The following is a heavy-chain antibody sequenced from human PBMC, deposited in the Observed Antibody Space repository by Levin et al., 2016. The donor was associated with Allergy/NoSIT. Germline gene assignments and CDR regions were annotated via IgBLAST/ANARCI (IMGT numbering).Heavy chain of an antibody. J-gene: IGHJ6*02. V-gene: IGHV3-74*01. CDR3: ARVNRGAMGSYYYYGMDV. D-gene: IGHD5-18*01. Sequence: VRQAPGKGLVWVSRINSDGSSTSYADPVKGRFTISRDNAKNTLYLQMNSLRAEDTAVYYCARVNRGAMGSYYYYGMDVWGQGTTVTVSS. CDR2: INSDGSST.